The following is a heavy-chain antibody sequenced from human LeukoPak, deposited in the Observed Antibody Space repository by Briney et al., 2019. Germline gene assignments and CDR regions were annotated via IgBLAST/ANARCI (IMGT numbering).Heavy chain of an antibody. CDR3: ARVPMVAAHFDY. V-gene: IGHV4-31*03. J-gene: IGHJ4*02. CDR2: IFYSGST. Sequence: SQTLSLTCTVSGGSIKTGAYYWSWIRQHPGKGLEWIGYIFYSGSTYYSPSPKSRVTISIDTSKNQFSLNLSSVTAADTALYYCARVPMVAAHFDYWGQGSLVTVSS. CDR1: GGSIKTGAYY. D-gene: IGHD4/OR15-4a*01.